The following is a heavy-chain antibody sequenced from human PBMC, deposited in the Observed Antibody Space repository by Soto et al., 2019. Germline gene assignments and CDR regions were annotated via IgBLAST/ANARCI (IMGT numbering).Heavy chain of an antibody. CDR2: ISSSSSTI. J-gene: IGHJ5*02. Sequence: GGSLRLSCAASGFTFSSYSMNWVRQAPGKGLEWVSYISSSSSTIHYAYSVKGRFTISRDNAKNSLYLQMDSLRDEDTAVYYCARASLWSSTSCYPFGWFDPWGKGTLVTVSS. D-gene: IGHD2-2*01. CDR3: ARASLWSSTSCYPFGWFDP. V-gene: IGHV3-48*02. CDR1: GFTFSSYS.